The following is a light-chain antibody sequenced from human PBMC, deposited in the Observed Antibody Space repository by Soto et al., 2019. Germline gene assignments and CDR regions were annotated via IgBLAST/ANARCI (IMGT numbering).Light chain of an antibody. Sequence: QSVLTQPASVSGSPGQSITISCTGTSSDVGNYNLVSWCQQHPGKAHKLMIYEGSKRPSGVSNHFSGSKSGNTASLTNSWLQAEDEADYYCCSYAGSNTFVFGTGTKVTVL. V-gene: IGLV2-23*03. CDR3: CSYAGSNTFV. CDR2: EGS. CDR1: SSDVGNYNL. J-gene: IGLJ1*01.